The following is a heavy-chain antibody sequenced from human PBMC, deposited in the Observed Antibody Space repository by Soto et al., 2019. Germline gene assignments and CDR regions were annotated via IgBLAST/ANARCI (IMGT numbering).Heavy chain of an antibody. D-gene: IGHD5-12*01. V-gene: IGHV4-34*01. Sequence: SSETLSLTCAVYGGSFSGYYWSWIRQPPGKGLEWIGESNQSGSTNYNPSLKSRVTISVDTSKNQFSLKLSSVTAADTAVYYCARLPQVESGYDIGPPHGNKKYYYYYMDVCGTGTTVTASS. CDR1: GGSFSGYY. CDR3: ARLPQVESGYDIGPPHGNKKYYYYYMDV. CDR2: SNQSGST. J-gene: IGHJ6*03.